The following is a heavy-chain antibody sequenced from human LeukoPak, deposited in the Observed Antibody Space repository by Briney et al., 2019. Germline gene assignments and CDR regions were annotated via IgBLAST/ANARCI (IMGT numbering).Heavy chain of an antibody. CDR1: GFTFSSYA. J-gene: IGHJ3*02. D-gene: IGHD6-13*01. CDR3: AREGRQQLVSHDAFDI. CDR2: ISSSSSYT. V-gene: IGHV3-11*05. Sequence: GGSLRLSCAASGFTFSSYAMSWIRQAPGKGLEWVSYISSSSSYTNYADSVKGRFTISRDNAKNSLYLQMNSLRAEDTAVYYCAREGRQQLVSHDAFDIWGQGTMVTVSS.